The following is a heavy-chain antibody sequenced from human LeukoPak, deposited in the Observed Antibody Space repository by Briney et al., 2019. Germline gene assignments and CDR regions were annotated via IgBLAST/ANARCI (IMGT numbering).Heavy chain of an antibody. CDR3: ARGAGTTFNWFDP. J-gene: IGHJ5*02. CDR2: IYYSGST. Sequence: SETLSLTCTVSGGSISSGGYYWSWIRQHPGKGLEWIGYIYYSGSTYYNPSLKSRVTISVDTSKNQFSLKLSSVTAADTAVYYCARGAGTTFNWFDPWGQETLVTVSS. CDR1: GGSISSGGYY. D-gene: IGHD1-7*01. V-gene: IGHV4-31*03.